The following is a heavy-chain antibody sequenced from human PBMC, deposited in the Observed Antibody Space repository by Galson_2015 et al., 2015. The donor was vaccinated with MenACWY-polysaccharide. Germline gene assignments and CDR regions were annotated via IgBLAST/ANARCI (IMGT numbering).Heavy chain of an antibody. CDR1: GGTFSSYA. CDR3: ANSSQVSPGYYDRRGYYYYGMDV. D-gene: IGHD3-22*01. V-gene: IGHV1-69*04. CDR2: IIPILGIA. J-gene: IGHJ6*02. Sequence: SVKVSCKASGGTFSSYAISWVRQAPGQGLEWMGRIIPILGIANYAQKFQGRVTITADKSTSTAYMELSSLRSEDTAVYYCANSSQVSPGYYDRRGYYYYGMDVWGQGTTVTVSS.